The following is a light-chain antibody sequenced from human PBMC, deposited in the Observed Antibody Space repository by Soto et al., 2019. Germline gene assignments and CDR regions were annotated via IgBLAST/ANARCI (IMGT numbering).Light chain of an antibody. CDR1: NRDFGSYNL. Sequence: SVRTQPASVYGAPPQSITSSCTGTNRDFGSYNLVSWFQQHPGKAPKLVIYEVNNRPSGVSNRFSGSKSGNTASLTISGLQAEDEADYYCSSYTTGSTLYVFGTGTKGTVI. CDR3: SSYTTGSTLYV. V-gene: IGLV2-14*01. CDR2: EVN. J-gene: IGLJ1*01.